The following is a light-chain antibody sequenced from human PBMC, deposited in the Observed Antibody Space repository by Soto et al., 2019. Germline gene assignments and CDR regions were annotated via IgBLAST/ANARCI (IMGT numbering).Light chain of an antibody. CDR3: QQYNSYVGT. Sequence: DIQMTQSPSTLSASVGDRVTITCRASQSISSWLAWYQQKPGKAPKLLIYDASSLDSGVPSRFSGTGSGTEFTLTISSLQPDEVANDYCQQYNSYVGTIGQGTKVEIK. V-gene: IGKV1-5*01. J-gene: IGKJ1*01. CDR1: QSISSW. CDR2: DAS.